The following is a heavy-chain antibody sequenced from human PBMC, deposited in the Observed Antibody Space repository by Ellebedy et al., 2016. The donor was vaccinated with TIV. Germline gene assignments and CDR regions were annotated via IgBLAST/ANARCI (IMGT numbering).Heavy chain of an antibody. CDR2: ISSSSSTI. CDR3: ARWVPAAAFDY. CDR1: GFTFSSYS. V-gene: IGHV3-48*04. Sequence: GESLKISXAASGFTFSSYSMNWVRQAPGKGLEWVSYISSSSSTIYYADSVKGRFTISRDNAKNSLYLQMNSLRAEDTAVYYCARWVPAAAFDYWGQGTLVTVSS. D-gene: IGHD2-2*01. J-gene: IGHJ4*02.